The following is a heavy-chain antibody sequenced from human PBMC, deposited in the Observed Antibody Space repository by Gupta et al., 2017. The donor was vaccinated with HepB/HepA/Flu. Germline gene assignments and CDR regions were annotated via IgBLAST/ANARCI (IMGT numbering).Heavy chain of an antibody. CDR1: GGTFSNYA. D-gene: IGHD2-2*01. J-gene: IGHJ5*02. CDR2: LIPIFGTA. V-gene: IGHV1-69*01. CDR3: ARALDIVIVPAADNWLDP. Sequence: QVQLVQSGAEVKKPGSSVKVSCQASGGTFSNYAVTWVRQAPGQGLEWMGGLIPIFGTANYAQKFQGRVTISADESTSTAYMELSSLRSEDTAVYYCARALDIVIVPAADNWLDPWGQGTLVTVSS.